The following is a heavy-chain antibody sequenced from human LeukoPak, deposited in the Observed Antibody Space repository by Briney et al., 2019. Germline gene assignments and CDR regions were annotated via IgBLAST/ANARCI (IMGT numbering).Heavy chain of an antibody. D-gene: IGHD2-2*01. CDR3: ARVPVGPAAP. J-gene: IGHJ5*02. CDR2: ISYDGSNK. CDR1: GFTFSSYA. V-gene: IGHV3-30-3*01. Sequence: GGSLRLSCAASGFTFSSYAMHWVRQAPGKGLEWVAVISYDGSNKYYADSVKGRFTISRDNSKNTLYLQMNSLRAEDTAVYYCARVPVGPAAPWGEGTLVTVSS.